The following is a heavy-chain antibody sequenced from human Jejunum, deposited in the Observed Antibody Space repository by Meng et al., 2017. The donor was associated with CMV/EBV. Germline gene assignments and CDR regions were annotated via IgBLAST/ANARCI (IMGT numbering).Heavy chain of an antibody. CDR1: GGSISTYY. J-gene: IGHJ4*02. V-gene: IGHV4-59*08. D-gene: IGHD3-16*02. Sequence: VPSPGAGPGLCKPLETLSLTCAVSGGSISTYYWSWIRQPPGKGLEWIGNNYYSGSTNYNPSLASRVTISVDSSKNQFSLKLSSVTAADTAVYYCARHQNGGTYPLDYWGQGTLVTASS. CDR2: NYYSGST. CDR3: ARHQNGGTYPLDY.